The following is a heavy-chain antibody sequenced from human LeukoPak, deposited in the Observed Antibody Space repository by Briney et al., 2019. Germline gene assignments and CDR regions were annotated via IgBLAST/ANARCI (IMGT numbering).Heavy chain of an antibody. D-gene: IGHD2-2*01. Sequence: GGSLRLSCAASGFTFSSYSITWVRQAPGKGLEWVSSISSSSSYIYYADSVKGRFTISRDNAKNSLYLQMNSLRAEDTAVYYCARDGAAVMFPKHFDYWGQGTLVTVSS. V-gene: IGHV3-21*01. CDR3: ARDGAAVMFPKHFDY. J-gene: IGHJ4*02. CDR2: ISSSSSYI. CDR1: GFTFSSYS.